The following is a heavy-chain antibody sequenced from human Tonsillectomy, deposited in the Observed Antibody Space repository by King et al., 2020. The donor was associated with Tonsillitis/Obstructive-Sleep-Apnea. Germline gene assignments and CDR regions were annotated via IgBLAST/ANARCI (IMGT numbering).Heavy chain of an antibody. CDR3: ARDRGGHSSSWYYGYYYYGMDV. Sequence: VQLVESGGGVVQPGRSLRLSCADSGFTFSSYAMHWVRQAPGKGLEWVAVISYDGINKYYADSVKGRFTISRDNSKNTLYLQVNSLRAEDTAVYYCARDRGGHSSSWYYGYYYYGMDVWGQGTTVTVSS. J-gene: IGHJ6*02. V-gene: IGHV3-30*04. D-gene: IGHD6-13*01. CDR1: GFTFSSYA. CDR2: ISYDGINK.